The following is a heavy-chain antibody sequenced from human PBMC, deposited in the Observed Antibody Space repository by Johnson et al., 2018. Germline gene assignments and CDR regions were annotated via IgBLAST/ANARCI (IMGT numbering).Heavy chain of an antibody. CDR2: ITSDGSAT. J-gene: IGHJ6*03. D-gene: IGHD1-1*01. CDR3: ARDPRKQLGYYFYYHRDV. V-gene: IGHV3-74*01. Sequence: VQLQESGGGLVQPGGSLRLSCAASGFTFSTYWMHWVRQAPGTGLVWVSRITSDGSATTYADSVKGRFTHSRDNAENTLYLQTNSLGAEETAVYYCARDPRKQLGYYFYYHRDVWGKGTTVTVSS. CDR1: GFTFSTYW.